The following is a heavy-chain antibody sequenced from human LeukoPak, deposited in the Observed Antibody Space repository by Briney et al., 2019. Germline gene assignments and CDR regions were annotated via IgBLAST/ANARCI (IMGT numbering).Heavy chain of an antibody. CDR2: INHSGST. CDR3: ARGRLRITMVRPQGNYGMDV. J-gene: IGHJ6*02. D-gene: IGHD3-10*01. Sequence: SETLSLTCAVYGGSFSGYYWSWIRQPPGKGLEWIGEINHSGSTNYNPSLKSRVTISVDTSKNQFSLKLSSVTAADTAVYHCARGRLRITMVRPQGNYGMDVWGQGTTVTVSS. V-gene: IGHV4-34*01. CDR1: GGSFSGYY.